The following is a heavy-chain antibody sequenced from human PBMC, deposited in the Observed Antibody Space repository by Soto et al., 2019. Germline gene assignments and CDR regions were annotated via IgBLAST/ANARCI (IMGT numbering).Heavy chain of an antibody. CDR1: RVTCSNYP. J-gene: IGHJ6*03. V-gene: IGHV3-48*01. Sequence: PGGSLRLSCAAARVTCSNYPRNWVRQAPGKGLEWISYSSSDSGTIYYADSVKGRFSISRDNAKNSLFLQMNSLRVEDTAVYYCASDWFYMDVWGQGPSVTVSS. D-gene: IGHD3-9*01. CDR2: SSSDSGTI. CDR3: ASDWFYMDV.